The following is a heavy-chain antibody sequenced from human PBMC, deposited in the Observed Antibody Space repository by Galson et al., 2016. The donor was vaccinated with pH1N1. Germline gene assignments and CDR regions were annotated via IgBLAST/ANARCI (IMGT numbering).Heavy chain of an antibody. J-gene: IGHJ4*02. CDR3: ARGRNYGDY. V-gene: IGHV4-30-4*01. Sequence: LSLTCTVSGGSITSGDYYWSWIRQPPGKGLEWIGYIPYSGSTYYNPSLNSRVTISLDTSKNHFSLKLSSVTAADTAVYYCARGRNYGDYWGQGTLVTVSS. CDR1: GGSITSGDYY. CDR2: IPYSGST.